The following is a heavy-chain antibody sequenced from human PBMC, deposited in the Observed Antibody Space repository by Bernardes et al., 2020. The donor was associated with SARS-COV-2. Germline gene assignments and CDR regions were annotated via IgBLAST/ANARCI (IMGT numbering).Heavy chain of an antibody. J-gene: IGHJ1*01. CDR3: ARDDLGYCSSDSCYAEYFHH. V-gene: IGHV1-18*04. Sequence: ASMKVSCKASGYTFTSYGISWVRQAPGQGLEWMGWISAYNGNTNYAQKLQGRVTMTTDTSTTTAYMELRSLRSDDTAVYYCARDDLGYCSSDSCYAEYFHHWGQGTLVTVSS. CDR1: GYTFTSYG. D-gene: IGHD2-15*01. CDR2: ISAYNGNT.